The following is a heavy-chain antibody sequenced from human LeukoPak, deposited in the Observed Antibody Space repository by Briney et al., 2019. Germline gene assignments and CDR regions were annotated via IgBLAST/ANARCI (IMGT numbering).Heavy chain of an antibody. CDR1: GGSISSYY. V-gene: IGHV4-59*01. CDR2: IYYSGST. CDR3: ARSGYDFGYYYMDV. D-gene: IGHD3-3*01. Sequence: PSETLSLTCTVSGGSISSYYWSWIRHPPGKGREWVGYIYYSGSTNYNPSLKSRVTISVDTSKNQFSLKLSSVTAADTPVYYCARSGYDFGYYYMDVWGKGTTVTVSS. J-gene: IGHJ6*03.